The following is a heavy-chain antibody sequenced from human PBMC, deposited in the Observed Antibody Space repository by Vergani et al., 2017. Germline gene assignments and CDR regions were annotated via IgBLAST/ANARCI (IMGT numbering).Heavy chain of an antibody. V-gene: IGHV3-23*01. CDR2: ISGSGGST. Sequence: EVQLLESGGGLVQPGGSLRLSCAASGFTFSSYAMSWVRQAPGKGLEWVSAISGSGGSTYYADSVKGRFTISRDNSKNTLYLQMNSLVAEDTAVYYCAKDREGGYSYGNFDYWGQGTLVTVSS. CDR3: AKDREGGYSYGNFDY. CDR1: GFTFSSYA. D-gene: IGHD5-18*01. J-gene: IGHJ4*02.